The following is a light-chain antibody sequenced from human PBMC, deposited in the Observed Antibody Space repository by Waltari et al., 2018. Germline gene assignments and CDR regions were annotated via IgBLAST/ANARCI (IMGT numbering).Light chain of an antibody. CDR2: DVN. J-gene: IGLJ1*01. V-gene: IGLV2-14*03. CDR1: SGDVGGYKF. Sequence: QSALTQPASVSGSAGQSITISCPGPSGDVGGYKFVPWYQQHPRKAPKLIIFDVNNRPSGVSDRFSGSKSGNTASLTISGLQTEDEADYYCSSYTTTAAGVFGTGTRVTVL. CDR3: SSYTTTAAGV.